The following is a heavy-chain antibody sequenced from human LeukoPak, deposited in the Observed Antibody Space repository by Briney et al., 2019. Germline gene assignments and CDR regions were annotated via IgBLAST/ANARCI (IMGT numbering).Heavy chain of an antibody. CDR2: INHSGST. CDR1: GGSFSGYY. V-gene: IGHV4-34*01. CDR3: ATAEGDY. Sequence: SETLSLTCAVYGGSFSGYYWSWIRQPPGKGLEWIGEINHSGSTNYNPSLKSRVTISVHTSKNQFSLKLSSVTAADTAVYYCATAEGDYWGQGTLVTVSS. J-gene: IGHJ4*02.